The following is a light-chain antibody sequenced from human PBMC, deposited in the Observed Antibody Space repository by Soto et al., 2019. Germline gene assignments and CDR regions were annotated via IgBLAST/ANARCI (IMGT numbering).Light chain of an antibody. CDR2: GAS. Sequence: ESVLISARGVPFIYKGERATLSCRASQSVSSSYLAWYQQKPGQAPRLLIYGASSRATGIPDRFSGSGSGTDFTLTISRLEPEDFAVYYCQQYGSSPPITFGQGTRLEIK. CDR3: QQYGSSPPIT. V-gene: IGKV3-20*01. J-gene: IGKJ5*01. CDR1: QSVSSSY.